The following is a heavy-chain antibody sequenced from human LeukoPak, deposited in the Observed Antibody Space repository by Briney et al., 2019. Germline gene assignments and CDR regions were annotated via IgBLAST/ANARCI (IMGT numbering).Heavy chain of an antibody. CDR2: IYYSGST. J-gene: IGHJ3*02. Sequence: SETLSLTCTVSGGSVSSGSYYWSWIRQPPRKGLEWIGYIYYSGSTNYNPSLKSRVTISVDTSKNQFSLKLSSVTAADTAVYYCAENPPGDAFDIWGQGTMVTVSS. CDR3: AENPPGDAFDI. V-gene: IGHV4-61*01. CDR1: GGSVSSGSYY.